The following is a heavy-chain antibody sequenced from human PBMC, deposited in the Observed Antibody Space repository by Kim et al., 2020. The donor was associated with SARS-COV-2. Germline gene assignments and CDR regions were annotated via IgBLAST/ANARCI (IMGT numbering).Heavy chain of an antibody. Sequence: QKLQGWVTMTRDTSISTAYMELSRLRSDDTAVYYCARSHSSRWFGELFDYWGQGTLVTVSS. CDR3: ARSHSSRWFGELFDY. D-gene: IGHD3-10*01. J-gene: IGHJ4*02. V-gene: IGHV1-2*04.